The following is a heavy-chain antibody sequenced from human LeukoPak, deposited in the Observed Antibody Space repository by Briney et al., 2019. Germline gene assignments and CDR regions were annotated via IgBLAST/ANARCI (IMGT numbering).Heavy chain of an antibody. Sequence: SETLSLTCTVSGGSISSYYWSWIRQPPGKGLEWIGYIYYSGSTNYNPSLKSRVTISVDTSKNQFSLKLSSVTAADTAVYYCARQGGSYYRNNWFDPWGQGTLVTVSS. D-gene: IGHD1-26*01. J-gene: IGHJ5*02. CDR1: GGSISSYY. V-gene: IGHV4-59*08. CDR3: ARQGGSYYRNNWFDP. CDR2: IYYSGST.